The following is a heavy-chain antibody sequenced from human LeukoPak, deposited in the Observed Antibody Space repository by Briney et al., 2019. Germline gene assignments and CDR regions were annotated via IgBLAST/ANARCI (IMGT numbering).Heavy chain of an antibody. CDR1: GFTFSSYW. CDR3: ARGGYRYGLGF. J-gene: IGHJ4*02. Sequence: GGSLRLSCAVSGFTFSSYWMSWVRQAPGKGLEWVANIRYDGTEKYYADSVKGRFTISRDKAENSLHLQMNSLRGEDAAVYYCARGGYRYGLGFWSQGTLVTVSS. D-gene: IGHD5-18*01. CDR2: IRYDGTEK. V-gene: IGHV3-7*03.